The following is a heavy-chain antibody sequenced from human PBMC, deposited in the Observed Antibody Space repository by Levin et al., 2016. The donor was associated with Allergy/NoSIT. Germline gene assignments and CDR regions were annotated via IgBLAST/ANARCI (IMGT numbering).Heavy chain of an antibody. CDR3: ARDLVSVTPDL. J-gene: IGHJ5*02. CDR1: GFLFSDYT. V-gene: IGHV3-21*01. CDR2: INPRGTYI. Sequence: GESLKISCSASGFLFSDYTMNWVRQTPGQGLQWVASINPRGTYIYYGDSFRGRFTISRDNVKNSLFLQMNSLRAEDTAVYYCARDLVSVTPDLWGQGTLVTVS. D-gene: IGHD3-9*01.